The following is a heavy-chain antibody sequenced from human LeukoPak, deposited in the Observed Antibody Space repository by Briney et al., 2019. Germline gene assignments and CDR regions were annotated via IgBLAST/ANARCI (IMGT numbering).Heavy chain of an antibody. Sequence: SETLSLTCSVSGGSMKTPGHYWDWTRQSPGKGLEWIGSMFYSGSTYFNPSLRRRVTISGDTSTNQIYLSLTSVTAADTAVYYCARRNTEVPDTLPLNAFDVWGQGAKVIVSS. CDR1: GGSMKTPGHY. CDR2: MFYSGST. D-gene: IGHD1/OR15-1a*01. J-gene: IGHJ3*01. V-gene: IGHV4-39*01. CDR3: ARRNTEVPDTLPLNAFDV.